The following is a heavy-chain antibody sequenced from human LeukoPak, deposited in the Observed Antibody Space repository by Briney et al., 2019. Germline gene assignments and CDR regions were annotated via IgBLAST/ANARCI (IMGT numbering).Heavy chain of an antibody. J-gene: IGHJ4*02. V-gene: IGHV3-15*01. Sequence: PGGSLRLSCAASGFTFSNYAMSWVRQAPGKGLEWVGRIKSKTDGGTTDYAAPVKGRFTISRDDSKNTLYLQMNSLKTEDTAVYYCTTEGSYSPVDYWGQGTLVTVSS. D-gene: IGHD1-26*01. CDR1: GFTFSNYA. CDR3: TTEGSYSPVDY. CDR2: IKSKTDGGTT.